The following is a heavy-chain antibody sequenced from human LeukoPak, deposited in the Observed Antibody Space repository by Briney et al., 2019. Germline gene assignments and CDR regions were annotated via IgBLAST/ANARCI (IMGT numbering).Heavy chain of an antibody. Sequence: GGSLRLSCAASGFTFSSYSMNWVRQARGKGLEWVSSISSSSSYIYYADSVKGRFTISRDNAKNSLYLQMNSLRAEDTAVYYCARVYSNYGTRRSYFDYWGQGTLVTVSS. CDR2: ISSSSSYI. J-gene: IGHJ4*02. V-gene: IGHV3-21*01. CDR3: ARVYSNYGTRRSYFDY. CDR1: GFTFSSYS. D-gene: IGHD4-11*01.